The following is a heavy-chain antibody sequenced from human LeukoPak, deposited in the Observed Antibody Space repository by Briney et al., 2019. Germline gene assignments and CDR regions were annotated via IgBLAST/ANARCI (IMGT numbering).Heavy chain of an antibody. CDR1: GYTFTSYG. J-gene: IGHJ5*02. Sequence: GASVKVSCKASGYTFTSYGISWVRQAPGQGLEWMGWISAYNGNTNYAQKLQGRVTMTTDTSTSTAYMELRSLRPDDTAVYYCARDLLLFKYNWFDPWGQGTLVTVSS. D-gene: IGHD2-15*01. CDR2: ISAYNGNT. V-gene: IGHV1-18*01. CDR3: ARDLLLFKYNWFDP.